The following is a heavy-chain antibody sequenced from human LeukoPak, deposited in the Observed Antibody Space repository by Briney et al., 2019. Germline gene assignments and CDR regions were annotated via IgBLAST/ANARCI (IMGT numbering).Heavy chain of an antibody. Sequence: PSETLSLTCAVYGGSFSGYYWSWIRQPPGKGLEWIGEINHSGSTNYNPSLKSRVTISVDTSKNQFSLKLSSVTAADTAVYYCASDNWNYGHYYYYMDVWGKGTTVTVSS. V-gene: IGHV4-34*01. D-gene: IGHD1-7*01. J-gene: IGHJ6*03. CDR2: INHSGST. CDR1: GGSFSGYY. CDR3: ASDNWNYGHYYYYMDV.